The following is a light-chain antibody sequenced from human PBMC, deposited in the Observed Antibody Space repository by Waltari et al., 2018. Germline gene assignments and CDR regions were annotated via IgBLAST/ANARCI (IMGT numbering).Light chain of an antibody. V-gene: IGKV1-9*01. CDR3: QQLDKYPLT. CDR2: GAS. Sequence: IQLTQSPSSLSASVGDKVTITCRASEGISTYLAWYQQQPGKAPKLLIYGASTLQSGVPSRFSGSGSGTDFTLTISSPQPGDFATYYCQQLDKYPLTFGGGTKVEIK. CDR1: EGISTY. J-gene: IGKJ4*01.